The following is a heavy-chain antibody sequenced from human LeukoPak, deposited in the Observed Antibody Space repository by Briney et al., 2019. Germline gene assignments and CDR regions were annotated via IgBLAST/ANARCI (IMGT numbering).Heavy chain of an antibody. V-gene: IGHV4-59*08. CDR2: VYYSGST. Sequence: PSETLSLTCTVSGASISSYYWSWIRQPPGKGLEWIGYVYYSGSTNYNPSLKSRVTISVDTSKNRFSLNFNSVTAADTALYWCARHNAPRRVGFDFWGQGILVTVSS. D-gene: IGHD3-10*01. J-gene: IGHJ4*02. CDR3: ARHNAPRRVGFDF. CDR1: GASISSYY.